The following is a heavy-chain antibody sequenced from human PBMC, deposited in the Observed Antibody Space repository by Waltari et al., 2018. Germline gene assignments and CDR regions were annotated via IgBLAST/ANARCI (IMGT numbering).Heavy chain of an antibody. CDR1: GYTLTELC. V-gene: IGHV1-24*01. D-gene: IGHD6-19*01. CDR2: FDPEDGET. J-gene: IGHJ4*02. CDR3: AAVDFSSGWSLDY. Sequence: QVQLVQSGAEVKKPGASVKVPCKVSGYTLTELCMHWVRQAPGKGLEWMGGFDPEDGETIYAQNFQGRVTMTEDSSTLTAYMELSSLRSEDTAVYYCAAVDFSSGWSLDYWGQGSLVTVSS.